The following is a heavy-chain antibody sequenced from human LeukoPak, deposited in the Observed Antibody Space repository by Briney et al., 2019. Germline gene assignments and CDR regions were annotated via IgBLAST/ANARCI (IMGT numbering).Heavy chain of an antibody. J-gene: IGHJ4*02. Sequence: GGSLRLSCAASGFTFSSYSMNWVRKAPGKGLEWVSHITASGTAMFYADSVKGRFTISRDNAKNSLYLQMNSLRDEDTAVYYCAKRGPIYSSSPGNYFDYWGQGTLVTVSS. CDR2: ITASGTAM. D-gene: IGHD6-6*01. CDR3: AKRGPIYSSSPGNYFDY. V-gene: IGHV3-48*02. CDR1: GFTFSSYS.